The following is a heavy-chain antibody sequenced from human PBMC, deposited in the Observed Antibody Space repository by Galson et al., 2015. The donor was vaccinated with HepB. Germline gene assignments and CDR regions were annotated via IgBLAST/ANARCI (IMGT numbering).Heavy chain of an antibody. CDR1: GYTFTDYY. V-gene: IGHV1-69-2*01. J-gene: IGHJ5*02. Sequence: VKVSCKVSGYTFTDYYMHWVQQAPGKGLEWMGLVDPEDGETIYAEKFQGRVTITADTSTDTAYMELSSLRSEDTAVYYCATVKRSGWYFWFDPWGQGTLVTVSS. CDR3: ATVKRSGWYFWFDP. D-gene: IGHD6-19*01. CDR2: VDPEDGET.